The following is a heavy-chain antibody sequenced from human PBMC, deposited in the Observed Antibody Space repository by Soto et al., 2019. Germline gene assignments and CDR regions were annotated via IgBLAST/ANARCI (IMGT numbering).Heavy chain of an antibody. CDR3: ARGLRFLEWLLYPGYYYYYGMDV. V-gene: IGHV1-69*01. CDR2: IIPIFGTA. Sequence: QVQLVQSGAEVKKPGSSVKVSCKASGGTFSSYAISWVRQAPGQGLEWMGGIIPIFGTANYAQKFQGRVTITADESTSTADMELSSLRSEDTAVYYCARGLRFLEWLLYPGYYYYYGMDVWGQGTTVTVSS. CDR1: GGTFSSYA. J-gene: IGHJ6*02. D-gene: IGHD3-3*01.